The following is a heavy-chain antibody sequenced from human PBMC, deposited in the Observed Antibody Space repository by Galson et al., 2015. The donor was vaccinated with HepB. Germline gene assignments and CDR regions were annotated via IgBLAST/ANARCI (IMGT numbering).Heavy chain of an antibody. V-gene: IGHV1-24*01. CDR1: GDTLSDLS. CDR3: ATDRGGSWAFDI. J-gene: IGHJ3*02. Sequence: SVKVSCKVFGDTLSDLSIHWGRQAPGKGLEWMGGFDPEEGEAAYAQKFQGRVTMTEDTVADTVYMDLSSLTSEDTAVYYCATDRGGSWAFDIWGRGTMVTVSS. CDR2: FDPEEGEA. D-gene: IGHD3-10*01.